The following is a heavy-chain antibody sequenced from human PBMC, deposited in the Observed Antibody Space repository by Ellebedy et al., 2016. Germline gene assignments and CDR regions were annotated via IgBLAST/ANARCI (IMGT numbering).Heavy chain of an antibody. CDR3: ARTDSSGWSSNWFDP. D-gene: IGHD6-19*01. J-gene: IGHJ5*02. CDR1: GGSISSGDYY. V-gene: IGHV4-61*08. Sequence: SETLSLTCTVSGGSISSGDYYWSWIRQPPGKGLEWIGYIYYSGSTDYNPSLKSRVTISVDTSKNQFSLKLSSVTAANTAVYYCARTDSSGWSSNWFDPWGQGTLVTVSS. CDR2: IYYSGST.